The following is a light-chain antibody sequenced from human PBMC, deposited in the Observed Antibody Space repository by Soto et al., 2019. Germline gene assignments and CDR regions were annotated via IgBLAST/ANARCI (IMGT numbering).Light chain of an antibody. CDR2: GAS. CDR1: QSVTSRF. CDR3: QQSYSTPRT. V-gene: IGKV3-20*01. J-gene: IGKJ1*01. Sequence: EIVLTQSPGTLSLSPGERATLSCRASQSVTSRFFAWYQHKPGQAPRLLIYGASNRATGIPDRFSGSGSGTDFTLTISSLQPEDFATYYCQQSYSTPRTFGQGTKVDIK.